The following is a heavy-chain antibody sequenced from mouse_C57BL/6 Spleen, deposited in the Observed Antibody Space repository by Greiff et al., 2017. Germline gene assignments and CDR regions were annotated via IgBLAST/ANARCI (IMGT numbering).Heavy chain of an antibody. CDR2: IRNKANGYTT. V-gene: IGHV7-3*01. J-gene: IGHJ4*01. CDR3: ARDDDGYYNYAMDY. Sequence: EVKVVESGGGLVQPGGSLSLSCAASGFTFTDYYMSWVRQPPGKALEWLGFIRNKANGYTTEYSASVKGRFTISRDNSQSILYLQMNALRAEDSAMYYWARDDDGYYNYAMDYWGQGTSVTVSS. D-gene: IGHD2-3*01. CDR1: GFTFTDYY.